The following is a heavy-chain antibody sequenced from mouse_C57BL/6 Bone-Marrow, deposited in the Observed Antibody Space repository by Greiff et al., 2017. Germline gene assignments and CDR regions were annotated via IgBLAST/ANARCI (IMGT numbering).Heavy chain of an antibody. V-gene: IGHV5-9*01. J-gene: IGHJ2*01. CDR1: GFTFSSYT. CDR2: ISGGGGNT. CDR3: ARQGIITTVVDFDY. D-gene: IGHD1-1*01. Sequence: EVQVVESGGGLVKPGGSLKLSCAASGFTFSSYTMSWVRQTPEKRLEWVATISGGGGNTYYPDSVKGRVTISGDKAKNTLYLQMSSLRSEDTALYYCARQGIITTVVDFDYWGQGTTLTVSS.